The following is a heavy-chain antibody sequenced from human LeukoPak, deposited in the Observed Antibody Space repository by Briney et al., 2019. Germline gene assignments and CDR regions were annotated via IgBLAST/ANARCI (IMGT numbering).Heavy chain of an antibody. Sequence: GGSLRLSCAASGFTFSRYWMSWVRQAPGKGLEWVANIKEDGGEKFHVDSVKGRFTISRDNAKNSLYLQMNSLRAEDTAVYYCASRHSSSWYYYYYYMDVWGRGTTVTVSS. J-gene: IGHJ6*03. CDR3: ASRHSSSWYYYYYYMDV. V-gene: IGHV3-7*01. CDR1: GFTFSRYW. CDR2: IKEDGGEK. D-gene: IGHD6-13*01.